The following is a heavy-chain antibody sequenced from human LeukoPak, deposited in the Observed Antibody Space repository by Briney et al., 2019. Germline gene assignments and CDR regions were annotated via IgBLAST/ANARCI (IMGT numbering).Heavy chain of an antibody. Sequence: SETLSLTCTVSGGSISSYYWSWIRQPPGKGLEWIGYIYYSGSTNYNPSLKSRVTISVDTSKNQFSLKLSSVTAADTAVYYCATIKVGATHAFDIWGQGKMFTVS. CDR3: ATIKVGATHAFDI. CDR2: IYYSGST. CDR1: GGSISSYY. V-gene: IGHV4-59*08. J-gene: IGHJ3*02. D-gene: IGHD1-26*01.